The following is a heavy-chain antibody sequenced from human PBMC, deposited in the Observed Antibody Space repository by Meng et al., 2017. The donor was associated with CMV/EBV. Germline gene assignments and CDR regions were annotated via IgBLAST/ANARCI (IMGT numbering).Heavy chain of an antibody. J-gene: IGHJ4*02. CDR3: ARGNLRRGQQLGY. CDR2: INPNSGGT. Sequence: ASVKVSCKASGYTFTGYYMHWVRQAPGQGLEWMGWINPNSGGTNYAQKFQGRVTMTRDTSISTAYMELSRLRSDDTAVYYCARGNLRRGQQLGYWGQGTLVTVSS. CDR1: GYTFTGYY. D-gene: IGHD6-13*01. V-gene: IGHV1-2*02.